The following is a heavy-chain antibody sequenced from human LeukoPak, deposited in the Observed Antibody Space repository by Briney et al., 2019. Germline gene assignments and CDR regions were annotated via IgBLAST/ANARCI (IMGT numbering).Heavy chain of an antibody. Sequence: HPGGSLRLSCAVSGFTFDQYAMHWVRQAPGKGLEWVSLITWDGSTTHYAASVKGRFTISRDNSRNSLYLQINSLRAEDTALYYCAKENRWFGATVGGGYLDVWGRGTTVTVSS. D-gene: IGHD3-10*01. CDR2: ITWDGSTT. CDR1: GFTFDQYA. J-gene: IGHJ6*03. CDR3: AKENRWFGATVGGGYLDV. V-gene: IGHV3-43D*03.